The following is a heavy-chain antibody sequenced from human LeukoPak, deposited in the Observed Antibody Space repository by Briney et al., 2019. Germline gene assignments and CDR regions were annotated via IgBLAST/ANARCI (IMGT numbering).Heavy chain of an antibody. CDR3: ARVAIPGVFYFDY. V-gene: IGHV3-74*01. CDR2: INSDGSST. CDR1: GFTFSRDW. Sequence: PGGSLGLSCAASGFTFSRDWMRWVRQAPGKGLVWVSRINSDGSSTSYADSVKGRFTISRDNAKNTLYLQMNSLRAEDTAVYYCARVAIPGVFYFDYWGQGTLVTVSS. D-gene: IGHD5-18*01. J-gene: IGHJ4*02.